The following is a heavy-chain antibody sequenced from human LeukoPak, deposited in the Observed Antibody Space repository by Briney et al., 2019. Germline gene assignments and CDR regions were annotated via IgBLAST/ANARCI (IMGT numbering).Heavy chain of an antibody. Sequence: GGSLRLSCAASGFTFRSYSMHWVRQAPGKGLEWVSSISTSGSYIFYADSVKGRFTFSRDNAKNSLYLQMNSLRAEDTAVYYCARAPWSSSGVFDYWGQGTLVTVSS. CDR1: GFTFRSYS. D-gene: IGHD1-26*01. CDR3: ARAPWSSSGVFDY. J-gene: IGHJ4*02. V-gene: IGHV3-21*01. CDR2: ISTSGSYI.